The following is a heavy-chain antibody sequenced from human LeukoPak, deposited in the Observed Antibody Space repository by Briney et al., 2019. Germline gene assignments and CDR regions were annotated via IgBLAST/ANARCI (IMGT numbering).Heavy chain of an antibody. V-gene: IGHV3-23*01. CDR2: ISGSGGST. D-gene: IGHD2-21*01. CDR3: AKAPVTSCRGAYCYPFDS. J-gene: IGHJ4*02. Sequence: GGSLRLSCAASGFTFSSYGMSWVRQAPGKGLEWVSAISGSGGSTYYADSVKGRFTISRDNSKNTLYPQMNSLRAEDAAVYFCAKAPVTSCRGAYCYPFDSWGQGTLVTVSS. CDR1: GFTFSSYG.